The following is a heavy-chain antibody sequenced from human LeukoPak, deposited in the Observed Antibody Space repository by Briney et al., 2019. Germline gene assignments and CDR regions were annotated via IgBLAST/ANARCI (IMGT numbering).Heavy chain of an antibody. CDR1: GFTFSSYE. J-gene: IGHJ3*02. D-gene: IGHD6-13*01. CDR2: ISSSGSTI. V-gene: IGHV3-48*03. CDR3: ASTAAAETLDAFDI. Sequence: PGGSLRLSCAASGFTFSSYEMNWVRQAPGKGLEWVSYISSSGSTIYYADSVKGRFTISRDNAKNSLYLQMNSLRAEETAVYYCASTAAAETLDAFDIWGQGTMVTVSS.